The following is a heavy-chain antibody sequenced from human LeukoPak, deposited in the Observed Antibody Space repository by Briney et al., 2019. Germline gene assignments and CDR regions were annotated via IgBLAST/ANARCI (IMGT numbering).Heavy chain of an antibody. J-gene: IGHJ4*02. D-gene: IGHD5-18*01. V-gene: IGHV3-30*18. CDR3: AKDHGASSGYSYGYTPYYFDY. Sequence: GRSLRLSCAASGFTFSSYGMHWVRQAPGKGLEWVAVISYDGSNKYYADSVKGRFTISRDNSKNTLYLQMNSLRPEDTAVYYCAKDHGASSGYSYGYTPYYFDYWGQGTLVTVSS. CDR1: GFTFSSYG. CDR2: ISYDGSNK.